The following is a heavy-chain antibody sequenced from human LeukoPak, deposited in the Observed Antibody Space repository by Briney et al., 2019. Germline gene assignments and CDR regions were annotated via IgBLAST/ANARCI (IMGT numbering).Heavy chain of an antibody. CDR2: IYYSGST. V-gene: IGHV4-61*08. D-gene: IGHD6-19*01. J-gene: IGHJ4*02. CDR3: ARFSGWAYDFDY. CDR1: GGSISSGGYY. Sequence: PSETLSLTCTVSGGSISSGGYYWSWIRQPPGKGLEWIGYIYYSGSTNYNPSLKSRVTISLDTSKNQFSLKLSSVTAADTAVYYCARFSGWAYDFDYWGQGALVTVSS.